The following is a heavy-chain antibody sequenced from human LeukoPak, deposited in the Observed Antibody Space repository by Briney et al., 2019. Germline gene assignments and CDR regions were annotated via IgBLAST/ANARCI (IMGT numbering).Heavy chain of an antibody. V-gene: IGHV4-39*07. Sequence: SETLSLTCTVSGGSIGSSTYFWGWIRQPPGTGLEWIGSIYYSGSTNYNPSLKSRVTISVDTSKNQFSLKLSSVTAADTAVYYCARALYYDFWSGYYPYYYYGMDVWGQGTTVTVSS. CDR2: IYYSGST. D-gene: IGHD3-3*01. CDR1: GGSIGSSTYF. J-gene: IGHJ6*02. CDR3: ARALYYDFWSGYYPYYYYGMDV.